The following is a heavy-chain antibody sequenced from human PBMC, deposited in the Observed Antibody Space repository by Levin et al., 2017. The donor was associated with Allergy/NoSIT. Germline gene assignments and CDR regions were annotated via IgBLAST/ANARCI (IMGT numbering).Heavy chain of an antibody. D-gene: IGHD3-9*01. V-gene: IGHV3-20*04. CDR3: ATSYYDILTGYYLGFDY. CDR2: INWNGAGT. Sequence: GGSLRLSCAASGFTFDDYGMSWVRQAPGKGLEWVSGINWNGAGTSYADSVKGRFTISRDNAKNSLFLQMNSLRAEDTAFYYCATSYYDILTGYYLGFDYWGQGTLVTVSS. J-gene: IGHJ4*02. CDR1: GFTFDDYG.